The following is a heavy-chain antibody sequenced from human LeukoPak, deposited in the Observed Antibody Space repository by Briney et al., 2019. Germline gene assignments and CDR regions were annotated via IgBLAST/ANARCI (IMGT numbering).Heavy chain of an antibody. Sequence: SVKVSCKASGYTFTSYGISWVRQAPGQGLEWMGGIIPIFGTANYAQKFQGRVTITADKSTSTAYMELRSLRSDDTAVYYCARGRGVMVRGVIILDYWGQGTLVTVSS. V-gene: IGHV1-69*06. D-gene: IGHD3-10*01. CDR3: ARGRGVMVRGVIILDY. CDR2: IIPIFGTA. J-gene: IGHJ4*02. CDR1: GYTFTSYG.